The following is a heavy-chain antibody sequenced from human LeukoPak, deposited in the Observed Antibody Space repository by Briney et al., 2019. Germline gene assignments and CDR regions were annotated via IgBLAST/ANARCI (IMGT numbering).Heavy chain of an antibody. CDR3: AKGGGGYSYYYYMDV. D-gene: IGHD3-10*01. J-gene: IGHJ6*03. V-gene: IGHV3-9*03. CDR1: GFTFVDSA. CDR2: ISWNSGSI. Sequence: GRSLRLSCAASGFTFVDSAMHCVRQPPGEGLEWVSGISWNSGSIGYADSVTGRFTLSRDNAKNSCYLQMNSLRAEDMALYYCAKGGGGYSYYYYMDVWGKGTTVTVSS.